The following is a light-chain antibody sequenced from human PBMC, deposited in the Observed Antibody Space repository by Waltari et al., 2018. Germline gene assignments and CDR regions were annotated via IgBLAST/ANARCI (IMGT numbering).Light chain of an antibody. V-gene: IGLV2-14*01. J-gene: IGLJ2*01. CDR3: SSKTSSSTVL. CDR2: DVS. Sequence: QSALTHPAPASGSPGQSITIPCTGTSSYGGGYDCVPWYHRHRDKVPKPLIFDVSHRPSGASDRFSGSKSGNTASLTIAGLQAGDEADYYCSSKTSSSTVLFGGGTKLTVL. CDR1: SSYGGGYDC.